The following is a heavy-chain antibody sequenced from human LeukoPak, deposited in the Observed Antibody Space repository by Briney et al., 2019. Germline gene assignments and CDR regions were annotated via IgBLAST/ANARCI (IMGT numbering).Heavy chain of an antibody. CDR1: GFTFSSYA. CDR3: AKDSYVSGRPLHTFDV. Sequence: GGSLRLSCAASGFTFSSYAMSWVRQAPGKGLEWVSAISGSGGSTYYAGSVKGRFTISRDNSQNTLFLQMNSLRVEDTAIYYCAKDSYVSGRPLHTFDVWGQGTMVTVSS. CDR2: ISGSGGST. D-gene: IGHD3-10*01. J-gene: IGHJ3*01. V-gene: IGHV3-23*01.